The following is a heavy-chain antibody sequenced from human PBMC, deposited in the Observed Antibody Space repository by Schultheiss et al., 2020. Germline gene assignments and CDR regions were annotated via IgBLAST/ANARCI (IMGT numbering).Heavy chain of an antibody. CDR3: AHISPAAAGDY. CDR1: GFLLSTSGVG. CDR2: IYWDDDK. J-gene: IGHJ4*02. D-gene: IGHD6-13*01. Sequence: SGPTLVKPTQTLTLTCTFSGFLLSTSGVGVGWIRQPPGKALEWLALIYWDDDKRYSPSLKSRLTITKDTSKNQVVLTMTNMDPVDTATYYCAHISPAAAGDYWGQGTLVTVSS. V-gene: IGHV2-5*02.